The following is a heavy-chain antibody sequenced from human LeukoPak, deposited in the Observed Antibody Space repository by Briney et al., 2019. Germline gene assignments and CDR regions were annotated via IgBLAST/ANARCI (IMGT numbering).Heavy chain of an antibody. V-gene: IGHV3-9*01. Sequence: GGSLRLSCAASGFTFSSYWMSWVRQAPGKGLEWVSGISWNSGSIGYADSVKGRFTISRDNAKNSLYLQMNSLRAEDTALYYCATAGPKYYYDSSGYIDYWGQGTLVTVSS. CDR2: ISWNSGSI. D-gene: IGHD3-22*01. J-gene: IGHJ4*02. CDR3: ATAGPKYYYDSSGYIDY. CDR1: GFTFSSYW.